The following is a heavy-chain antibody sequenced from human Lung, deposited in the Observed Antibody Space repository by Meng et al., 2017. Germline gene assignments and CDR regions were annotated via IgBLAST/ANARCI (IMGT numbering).Heavy chain of an antibody. CDR2: IFHSGST. J-gene: IGHJ4*02. Sequence: HVQLQESGPGLVKPSWILSLTCAVSGGSITSGTWWSWVSQTPGKGLEWFGEIFHSGSTNYNPPLESRVTISVDKSKNQFSLKVYSVTAADTATYYCARFDISSSGRGDYWGQGILVTVPS. D-gene: IGHD1-26*01. CDR3: ARFDISSSGRGDY. V-gene: IGHV4-4*02. CDR1: GGSITSGTW.